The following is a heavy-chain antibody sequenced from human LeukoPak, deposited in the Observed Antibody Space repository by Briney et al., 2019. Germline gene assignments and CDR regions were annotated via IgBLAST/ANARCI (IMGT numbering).Heavy chain of an antibody. CDR1: GGSISTYY. CDR2: IYYTGST. Sequence: PSETLSLTCTVSGGSISTYYWSWIRQPPGKGLEWIGYIYYTGSTNYNPPLKSRVTISVDTSKNQFSLKLSSVTAADTAVYYCARGLIYCSSTSCYANWFDPWGQGTLVTVSS. D-gene: IGHD2-2*01. J-gene: IGHJ5*02. V-gene: IGHV4-59*12. CDR3: ARGLIYCSSTSCYANWFDP.